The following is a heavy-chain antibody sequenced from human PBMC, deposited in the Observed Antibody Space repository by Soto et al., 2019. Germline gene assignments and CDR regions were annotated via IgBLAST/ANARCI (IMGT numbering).Heavy chain of an antibody. J-gene: IGHJ4*02. CDR3: ARRGDTAMASIDY. Sequence: PGESLKISCKGSVYSFASYWIGWVRQMPGKGLEWMGIIYPGDSDTRYSPSFQGQVTISADKSISTAYLQWSSLKASDTAMYYCARRGDTAMASIDYWGQGTLVTVSS. CDR1: VYSFASYW. CDR2: IYPGDSDT. D-gene: IGHD5-18*01. V-gene: IGHV5-51*01.